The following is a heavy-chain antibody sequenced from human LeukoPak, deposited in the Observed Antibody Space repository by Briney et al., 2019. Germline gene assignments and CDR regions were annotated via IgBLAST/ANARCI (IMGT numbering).Heavy chain of an antibody. V-gene: IGHV4-59*08. Sequence: SETLSLTCTVSGGSISGYYWSWVRQSPGKVLEWIGYISYSGTTNYNPSLKSRVTLSVDTSKNHFSLELTSVTAADTAVYYCARQNPAASGQGLDYWGQGTLVTASS. CDR2: ISYSGTT. CDR1: GGSISGYY. J-gene: IGHJ4*02. CDR3: ARQNPAASGQGLDY. D-gene: IGHD6-13*01.